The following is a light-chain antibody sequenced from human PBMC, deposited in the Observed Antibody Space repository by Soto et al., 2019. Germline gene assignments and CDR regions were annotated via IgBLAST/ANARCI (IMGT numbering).Light chain of an antibody. Sequence: EIQMTQSPYSLSSSVGDRVIITCRSSQYISTYLNWYQQKPGKAPKLLMYAASNLQSGVPSRFSGSGSGTEFTLTISSLQPEDFATYYCQQPYSTVRTFGQGTKVDIK. CDR3: QQPYSTVRT. CDR2: AAS. V-gene: IGKV1-39*01. J-gene: IGKJ1*01. CDR1: QYISTY.